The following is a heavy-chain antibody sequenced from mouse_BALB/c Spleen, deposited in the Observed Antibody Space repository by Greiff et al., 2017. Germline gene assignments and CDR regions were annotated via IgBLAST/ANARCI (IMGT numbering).Heavy chain of an antibody. Sequence: EVMLVESGGDLVKPGGSLKLSCAASGFTFSSYTMSWVRQTPEKRLEWVATISSGGSYTYYPDSVKGRFTISRDNAKNTLYLQMSSLKSEDTAMYYCTRAALLRNYAMDYWGQGTSVTVSS. CDR1: GFTFSSYT. CDR3: TRAALLRNYAMDY. V-gene: IGHV5-6-4*01. J-gene: IGHJ4*01. CDR2: ISSGGSYT. D-gene: IGHD1-1*01.